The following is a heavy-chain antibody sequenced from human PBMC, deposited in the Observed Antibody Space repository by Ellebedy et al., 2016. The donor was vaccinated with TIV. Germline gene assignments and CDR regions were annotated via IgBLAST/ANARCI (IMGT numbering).Heavy chain of an antibody. CDR3: ARSGYGTGDYYGLDF. J-gene: IGHJ6*02. CDR1: GYSFIAYY. V-gene: IGHV1-2*02. D-gene: IGHD5-12*01. Sequence: ASVKVSCXPSGYSFIAYYIHWVRQAPGQGLEWMGYINPDTGFTHYAQKFQGRVTLTRDTSISTAYMELSGLRSDDTAVYYCARSGYGTGDYYGLDFWGQGTTVTVSS. CDR2: INPDTGFT.